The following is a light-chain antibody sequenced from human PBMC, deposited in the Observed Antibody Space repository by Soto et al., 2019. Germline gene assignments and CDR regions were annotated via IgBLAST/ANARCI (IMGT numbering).Light chain of an antibody. J-gene: IGLJ3*02. Sequence: QSALTQPRSVSGSPGQSVTISCTGTSNDVGGYNFVSWYQQHPGKAPKLMIYDVSERPSGVPDRFSGSKSGNTASLTISGVQAEDEADYYCCSYAGSYIWVFGGGTKLTVL. V-gene: IGLV2-11*01. CDR1: SNDVGGYNF. CDR2: DVS. CDR3: CSYAGSYIWV.